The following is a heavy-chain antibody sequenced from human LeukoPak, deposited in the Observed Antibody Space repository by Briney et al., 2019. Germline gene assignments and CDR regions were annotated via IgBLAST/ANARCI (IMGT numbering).Heavy chain of an antibody. CDR1: GGTFSSYA. V-gene: IGHV1-69*05. D-gene: IGHD1-26*01. CDR2: IIPIFGTA. J-gene: IGHJ3*02. Sequence: SVKVSCKASGGTFSSYAISWVRQAPGQGIEWMGRIIPIFGTANYAQKFQGRVTITTDESTSTAYMELSSLRSEDTAVYYCARGFLDVGAFDIWGQGTMVTVSS. CDR3: ARGFLDVGAFDI.